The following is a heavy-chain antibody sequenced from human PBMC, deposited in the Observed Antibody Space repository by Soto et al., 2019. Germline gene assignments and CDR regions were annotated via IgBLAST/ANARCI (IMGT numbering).Heavy chain of an antibody. V-gene: IGHV4-34*01. D-gene: IGHD5-12*01. CDR1: GGSFSGYY. CDR2: INHSGST. Sequence: PSETLSLTCAVYGGSFSGYYWSWIRQPPGKGLEWIGEINHSGSTNYNPSLKSRVTISVDTSKNQFSLKLSSVTAADTAVYYCARGSGRIEAMVFYPWSQGTLVTVS. CDR3: ARGSGRIEAMVFYP. J-gene: IGHJ5*02.